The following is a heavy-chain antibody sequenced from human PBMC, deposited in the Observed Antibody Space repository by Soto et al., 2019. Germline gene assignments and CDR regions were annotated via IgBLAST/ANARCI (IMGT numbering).Heavy chain of an antibody. Sequence: GGSLRLSCAASGFTFSNAWMSWVRQAPGKGLEWVGRIKSKTDGGTTDYAAPVKGRFTISRDDSKNTLYLQMNSLKTEDTAAYYCTTVALGYYDSSGYWYHFDYWGQGTLVTVSS. CDR3: TTVALGYYDSSGYWYHFDY. D-gene: IGHD3-22*01. CDR1: GFTFSNAW. J-gene: IGHJ4*02. V-gene: IGHV3-15*01. CDR2: IKSKTDGGTT.